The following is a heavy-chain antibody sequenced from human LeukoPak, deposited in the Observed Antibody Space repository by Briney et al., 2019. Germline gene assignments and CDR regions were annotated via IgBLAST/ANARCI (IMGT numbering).Heavy chain of an antibody. J-gene: IGHJ3*02. D-gene: IGHD3-10*01. V-gene: IGHV3-30*02. CDR2: IRYDGSNK. CDR3: ARELGGYGSGSYYKITDAFDI. Sequence: PGGSLRLSCAASGFTFSSFGMHWVRQAPGKGLEWVAFIRYDGSNKYYADSVKGRFTISRDNSKNTLDLQMNSLRAEDTAVYYCARELGGYGSGSYYKITDAFDIWGQGTMVTVSS. CDR1: GFTFSSFG.